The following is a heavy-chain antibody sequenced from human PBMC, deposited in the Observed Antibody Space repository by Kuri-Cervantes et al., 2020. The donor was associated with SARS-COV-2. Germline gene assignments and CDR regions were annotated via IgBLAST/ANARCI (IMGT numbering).Heavy chain of an antibody. V-gene: IGHV4-59*12. CDR2: IYYSGST. CDR1: GGSISSYY. Sequence: SETLSLTCTVSGGSISSYYWSWIRQPPGKGLEWIGYIYYSGSTNYNPSLKSRVTISVDTSKNQFSLKLSSVTAADTAVYYCARDRAGTGKGVWFDPWGQGTLVTVSS. CDR3: ARDRAGTGKGVWFDP. D-gene: IGHD1-1*01. J-gene: IGHJ5*02.